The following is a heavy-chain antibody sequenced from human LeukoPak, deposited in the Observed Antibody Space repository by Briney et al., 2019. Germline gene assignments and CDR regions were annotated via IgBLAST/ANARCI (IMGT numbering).Heavy chain of an antibody. CDR1: GGSISSSSYY. J-gene: IGHJ5*02. CDR2: IYYSGST. V-gene: IGHV4-39*07. Sequence: KSSETLSLTCTVSGGSISSSSYYWGWIRQPPGKGLEWIGSIYYSGSTYYNPSLKSRVTISVDTSKNQFSLKLSSVTAADTAVYYCARVSGNCSGGSCYSGWFDPWGQGTLVTVSS. D-gene: IGHD2-15*01. CDR3: ARVSGNCSGGSCYSGWFDP.